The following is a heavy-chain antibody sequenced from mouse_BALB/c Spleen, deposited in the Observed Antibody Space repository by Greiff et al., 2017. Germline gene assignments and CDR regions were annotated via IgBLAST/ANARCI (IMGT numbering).Heavy chain of an antibody. CDR3: KAWATVGAYYLDY. CDR2: IDPENGDT. J-gene: IGHJ2*01. Sequence: VQLQQSGAELVRPGASVKLSCTASGFNIHDYYMHWVKQRPEQGLEWIGWIDPENGDTEYAPKFQGKATMTADTSSNTAYLQLSSLASEDMAVYYCKAWATVGAYYLDYWGQGTTLTGSS. D-gene: IGHD1-1*01. CDR1: GFNIHDYY. V-gene: IGHV14-4*02.